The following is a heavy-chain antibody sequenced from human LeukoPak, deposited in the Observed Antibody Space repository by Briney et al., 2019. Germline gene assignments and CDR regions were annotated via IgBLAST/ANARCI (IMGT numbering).Heavy chain of an antibody. CDR1: GGSVSSGSDY. CDR3: ARTKVTNYGMDV. CDR2: IFYSGST. Sequence: SETLSLTCTVSGGSVSSGSDYWSWIRQPPGKGLEWIGYIFYSGSTDYNPSLKSRVTISVDTSKNQFSLKLSSVTAADTAVYYCARTKVTNYGMDVWGQGTTVTVSS. V-gene: IGHV4-61*01. D-gene: IGHD4-17*01. J-gene: IGHJ6*02.